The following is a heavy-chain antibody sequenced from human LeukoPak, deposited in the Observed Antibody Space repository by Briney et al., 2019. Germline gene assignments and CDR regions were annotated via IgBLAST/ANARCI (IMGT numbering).Heavy chain of an antibody. CDR3: ARDRRDEDYFDY. J-gene: IGHJ4*02. V-gene: IGHV1-46*01. CDR2: INPSGGST. Sequence: GASVKVSCKASGYTFTSYYMHWVQQAPGQGLEWMGIINPSGGSTSYAQKFQGRVTMTRDTSTSTVYMELSSLRSEDTAVYYCARDRRDEDYFDYWGQGTLVTVSS. CDR1: GYTFTSYY.